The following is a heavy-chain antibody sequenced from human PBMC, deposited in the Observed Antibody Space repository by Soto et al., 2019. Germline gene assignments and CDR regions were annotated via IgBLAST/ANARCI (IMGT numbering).Heavy chain of an antibody. D-gene: IGHD2-15*01. CDR1: GFSFSSYS. V-gene: IGHV3-21*01. Sequence: EVQLVESGGGQVKPGGSLRLSCAASGFSFSSYSMNWVRQAPGKGLEWVSSISSSASHINYADSVKGRFTISRDNAKKSLYLQMNSLRAEDTAVYYCARGYTGYCSGGTCYWFDPWGQGTLVTVSS. J-gene: IGHJ5*02. CDR2: ISSSASHI. CDR3: ARGYTGYCSGGTCYWFDP.